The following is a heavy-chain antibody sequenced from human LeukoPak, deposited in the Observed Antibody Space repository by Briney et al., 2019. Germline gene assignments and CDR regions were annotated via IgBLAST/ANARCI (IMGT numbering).Heavy chain of an antibody. Sequence: GGSLRLSCAASGFTFSSYAMHWVRQAPGKGLEWVAVISYDGSNKYYADSVKGRFTISRDNSKNTLYLQMNSLRAEDTAVYYCARDGNSAIAAAGSPPDYYYYGMDVWGKGTTVTVS. D-gene: IGHD6-13*01. V-gene: IGHV3-30*04. J-gene: IGHJ6*04. CDR2: ISYDGSNK. CDR3: ARDGNSAIAAAGSPPDYYYYGMDV. CDR1: GFTFSSYA.